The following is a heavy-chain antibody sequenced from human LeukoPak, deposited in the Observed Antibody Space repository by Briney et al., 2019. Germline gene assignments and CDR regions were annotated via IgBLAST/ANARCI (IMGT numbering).Heavy chain of an antibody. D-gene: IGHD2-15*01. Sequence: PGGSLRLSCAASGFTFSSYAMHWVRQAPGKGLEYVSAISSNGGSTYYANSVKGRFTISRDNSKNTLYLQMGSLRAEDMAVYYCARDRYCSGGSCLPYGYYFDYCGQGTLVTVSS. CDR1: GFTFSSYA. CDR3: ARDRYCSGGSCLPYGYYFDY. J-gene: IGHJ4*02. CDR2: ISSNGGST. V-gene: IGHV3-64*01.